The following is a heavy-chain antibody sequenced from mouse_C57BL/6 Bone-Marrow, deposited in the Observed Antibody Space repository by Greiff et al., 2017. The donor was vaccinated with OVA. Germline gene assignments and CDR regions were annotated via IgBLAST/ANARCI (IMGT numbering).Heavy chain of an antibody. D-gene: IGHD1-1*01. Sequence: QVTLKVSGAELVRPGTSVKMSCKASGYTFTNYWIGWAKQRPGHGLEWIGDIYPGGGYTNYNEKFKGKATLTADKSSSTAYMQFSSLTSEDSAIYYCALRAYYGSSFYWYFDVWGTGTTVTVSS. J-gene: IGHJ1*03. V-gene: IGHV1-63*01. CDR1: GYTFTNYW. CDR3: ALRAYYGSSFYWYFDV. CDR2: IYPGGGYT.